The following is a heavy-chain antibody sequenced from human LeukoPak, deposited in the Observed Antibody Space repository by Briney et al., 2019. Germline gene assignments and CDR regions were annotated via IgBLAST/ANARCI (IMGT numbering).Heavy chain of an antibody. CDR2: IRCDGSNK. Sequence: QLAGSLRLYCAASGFTFSSYGMHWVRQAPGKGLVWVAFIRCDGSNKYYTDSVKGRVTISRDNSKNTLYLQMNSLRAEDTAVYDCAREDPDAFDIWGQGTMVTVSS. CDR3: AREDPDAFDI. V-gene: IGHV3-30*02. J-gene: IGHJ3*02. CDR1: GFTFSSYG.